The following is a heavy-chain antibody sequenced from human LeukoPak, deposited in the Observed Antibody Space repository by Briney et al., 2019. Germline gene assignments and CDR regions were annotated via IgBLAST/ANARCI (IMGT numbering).Heavy chain of an antibody. CDR2: IIPIFGTA. CDR1: GGTFSSYA. CDR3: ARDGPNTSPVGDY. Sequence: SVKVSCKASGGTFSSYAISWVRQAPGQGLEWMGGIIPIFGTANYAQRFQGRVTITADESTSTAYMELSSLRSEDTAVYYCARDGPNTSPVGDYWGQGTLVTVSS. D-gene: IGHD4-23*01. J-gene: IGHJ4*02. V-gene: IGHV1-69*01.